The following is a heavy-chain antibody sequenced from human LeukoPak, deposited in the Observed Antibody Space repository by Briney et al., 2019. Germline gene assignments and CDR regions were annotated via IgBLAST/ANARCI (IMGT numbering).Heavy chain of an antibody. CDR2: INSIGNEI. J-gene: IGHJ3*02. CDR3: ARDTGYAFDI. CDR1: GFSFSAYS. Sequence: GGSLRLSCAVSGFSFSAYSMNWVRQAPGKGLEWVSYINSIGNEIWYADSVKGRFTISIDNAKNSLLLQMNGLRDEDTAAYYCARDTGYAFDIWGQGTMVTVSS. D-gene: IGHD3-10*01. V-gene: IGHV3-48*02.